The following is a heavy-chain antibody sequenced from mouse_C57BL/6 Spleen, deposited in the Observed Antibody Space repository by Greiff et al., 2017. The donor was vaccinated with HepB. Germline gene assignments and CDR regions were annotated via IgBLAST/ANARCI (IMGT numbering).Heavy chain of an antibody. V-gene: IGHV2-6*03. CDR2: IWSDGST. Sequence: QVTLKESGPGLVAPSQSLSITCTVSGFSLTSYGVHWVRQPPGKGLEWLVVIWSDGSTTYNSALKSRLSISKDNSKSQVFLKMNSLQTDDTAMYYCARGYDYDEGTWFAYWGQGTLVTVSA. CDR1: GFSLTSYG. D-gene: IGHD2-4*01. J-gene: IGHJ3*01. CDR3: ARGYDYDEGTWFAY.